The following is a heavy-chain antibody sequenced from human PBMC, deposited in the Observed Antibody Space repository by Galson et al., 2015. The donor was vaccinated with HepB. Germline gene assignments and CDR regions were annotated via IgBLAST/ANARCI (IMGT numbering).Heavy chain of an antibody. V-gene: IGHV3-73*01. CDR1: GFTFSGSA. CDR2: IRSKANSYAT. J-gene: IGHJ3*02. Sequence: SLRLSCAASGFTFSGSAMHWVRQASGKGLEWVGRIRSKANSYATAYAASVKGRFTISRDDSKNTAYLQMNSLKTEDTAVYYCVAVGALEAFAIWGQGTMVTVSS. D-gene: IGHD6-19*01. CDR3: VAVGALEAFAI.